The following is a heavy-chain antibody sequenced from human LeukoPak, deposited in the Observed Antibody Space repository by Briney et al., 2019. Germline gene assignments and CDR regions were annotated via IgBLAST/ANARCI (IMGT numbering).Heavy chain of an antibody. Sequence: ASVKVSCKASGYTFTSYDINWVRQATGQGLKWMGWMNPNSGNTGYAQKFQGRVTMTRNTSISTAYMELSSLRSEDTAVYYCARETTTGDYFDYWGQGTLVTVSS. CDR2: MNPNSGNT. D-gene: IGHD1-26*01. CDR3: ARETTTGDYFDY. CDR1: GYTFTSYD. J-gene: IGHJ4*02. V-gene: IGHV1-8*01.